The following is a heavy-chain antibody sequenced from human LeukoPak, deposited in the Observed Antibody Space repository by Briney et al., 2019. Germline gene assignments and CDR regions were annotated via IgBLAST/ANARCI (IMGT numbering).Heavy chain of an antibody. V-gene: IGHV3-23*01. J-gene: IGHJ4*02. CDR2: INFSGDST. CDR1: GFTFSSYA. Sequence: PGGSLRLSCAASGFTFSSYAMNWVRQAPGKGLEWVSVINFSGDSTSYADSVKGRFTISRDNSKNTVYLQMNSLGAEDTAVYYCARDKSVYHGDYFDYWGQGILITVSS. D-gene: IGHD3-3*01. CDR3: ARDKSVYHGDYFDY.